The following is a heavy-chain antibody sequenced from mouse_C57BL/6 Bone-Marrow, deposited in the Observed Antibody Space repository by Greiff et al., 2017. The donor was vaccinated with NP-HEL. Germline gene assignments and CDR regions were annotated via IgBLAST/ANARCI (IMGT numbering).Heavy chain of an antibody. CDR2: IYPGSGST. Sequence: VQLQQPGAELVKPGASVKMSCKASGYTFTSYWITWVKQRPGQGLEWIGDIYPGSGSTNYNEKFKSKATLTVDTPSSTAYMQLSSLTSEDSAVYYCARRRSSTWGQGTTLTVSS. CDR3: ARRRSST. V-gene: IGHV1-55*01. J-gene: IGHJ2*01. CDR1: GYTFTSYW.